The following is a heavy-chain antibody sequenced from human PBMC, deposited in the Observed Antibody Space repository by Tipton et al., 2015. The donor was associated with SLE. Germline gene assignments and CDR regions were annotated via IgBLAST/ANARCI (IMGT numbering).Heavy chain of an antibody. CDR1: GFTFRSYA. CDR2: ISGIGGTT. Sequence: SLRLSCAASGFTFRSYALSWVRQAPGKGLEWVSGISGIGGTTTYAGSVKGRFTISRDNSKNTLYLQMYSLRADDTAVYYCARGDYYDSGDYVDAFDIWGQGTLVTVSS. J-gene: IGHJ3*02. V-gene: IGHV3-23*01. CDR3: ARGDYYDSGDYVDAFDI. D-gene: IGHD3-22*01.